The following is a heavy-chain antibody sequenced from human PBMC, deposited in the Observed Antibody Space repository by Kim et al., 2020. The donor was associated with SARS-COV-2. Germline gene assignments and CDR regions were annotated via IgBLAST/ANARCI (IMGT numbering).Heavy chain of an antibody. V-gene: IGHV3-23*01. Sequence: YSASVKGRLPITKAKPKNTLYLQVNSLRPEDTAVYYCARQANWNSFQLNYWRQGTLLTVSS. J-gene: IGHJ4*02. CDR3: ARQANWNSFQLNY. D-gene: IGHD1-1*01.